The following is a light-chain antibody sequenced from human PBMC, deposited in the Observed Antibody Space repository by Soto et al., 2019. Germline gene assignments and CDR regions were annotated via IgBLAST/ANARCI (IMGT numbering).Light chain of an antibody. J-gene: IGKJ5*01. CDR2: DAS. CDR3: QQFNNYLIT. V-gene: IGKV1D-13*01. CDR1: QGISSA. Sequence: AIQLTQSPSSLSASLVDRVTITCRASQGISSALAWYQQKPGKAPKLLIYDASSLESGVPSRFSGSGSGTDFTLTISSLQPEDFATYYCQQFNNYLITFGQGTLLEIK.